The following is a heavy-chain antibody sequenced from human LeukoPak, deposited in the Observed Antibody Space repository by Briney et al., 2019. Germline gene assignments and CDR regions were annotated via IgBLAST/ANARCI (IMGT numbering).Heavy chain of an antibody. CDR2: MNPNSGNT. V-gene: IGHV1-8*01. Sequence: ASVKVSCKASGYTFTSYDINWVRQATGQGLEWMGWMNPNSGNTGYAQKFQGRVTTTRNTSISTAYMELSSLRSEDTAVYYCARGRDDFWSGYYIVYWGQGTLVTVSS. CDR3: ARGRDDFWSGYYIVY. D-gene: IGHD3-3*01. CDR1: GYTFTSYD. J-gene: IGHJ4*02.